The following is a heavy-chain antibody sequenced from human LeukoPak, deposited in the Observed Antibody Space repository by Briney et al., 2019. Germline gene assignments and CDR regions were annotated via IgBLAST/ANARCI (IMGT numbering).Heavy chain of an antibody. Sequence: GGSLRLSCAAPGFTFKDYGMHWVRQPPGKGLEWVSSINWNGGGTDYADSVKGRFTISRDNAKNSLYLQLSSLRPEDTAVYYCAKHMRATNTYSFFGLDVWGQGTTVTVSS. CDR2: INWNGGGT. D-gene: IGHD1-26*01. CDR3: AKHMRATNTYSFFGLDV. J-gene: IGHJ6*02. V-gene: IGHV3-9*01. CDR1: GFTFKDYG.